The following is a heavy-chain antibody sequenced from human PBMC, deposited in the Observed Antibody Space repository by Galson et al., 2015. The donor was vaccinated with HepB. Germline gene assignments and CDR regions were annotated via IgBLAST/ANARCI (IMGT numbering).Heavy chain of an antibody. CDR2: IFPIFGTA. CDR1: GGTFSNYA. J-gene: IGHJ3*02. V-gene: IGHV1-69*13. Sequence: SVKVSCKASGGTFSNYAISWVRQAPGQGLEWMGGIFPIFGTANYAQKFQGRVTFTADESTSTAYMDLSSLRSEDTAVYYCAGAPHSYGQDAFDIWGQGTMAIVS. CDR3: AGAPHSYGQDAFDI. D-gene: IGHD5-18*01.